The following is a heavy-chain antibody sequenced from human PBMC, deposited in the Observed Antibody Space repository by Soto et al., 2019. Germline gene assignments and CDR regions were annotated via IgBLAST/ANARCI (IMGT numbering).Heavy chain of an antibody. CDR2: IYPGDSDT. Sequence: GESLKISCKGSGYSFTSYWIGWVRQMPGKGLEWMGIIYPGDSDTRYSPSFQGQVTISADKSISTAYLQWSSLKASDTAMYYCARRVVRRAVYYGMDVWGQWTTVTVSS. V-gene: IGHV5-51*01. D-gene: IGHD3-10*01. CDR1: GYSFTSYW. J-gene: IGHJ6*02. CDR3: ARRVVRRAVYYGMDV.